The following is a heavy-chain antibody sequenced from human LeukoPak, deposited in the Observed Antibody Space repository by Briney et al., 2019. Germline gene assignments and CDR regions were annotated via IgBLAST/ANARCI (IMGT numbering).Heavy chain of an antibody. CDR3: ARDSSAEWGRYPRNNYYGMDV. Sequence: GGSLRLSCAASGFTFSSYGMHWVRQAPGKGLEWVAVIWYDGSNKYYADSVKGRFTISRDNSKNTLYLQMNSLRAEDTAVYYCARDSSAEWGRYPRNNYYGMDVWGQGTTVTVSS. CDR2: IWYDGSNK. CDR1: GFTFSSYG. D-gene: IGHD3-16*02. J-gene: IGHJ6*02. V-gene: IGHV3-33*01.